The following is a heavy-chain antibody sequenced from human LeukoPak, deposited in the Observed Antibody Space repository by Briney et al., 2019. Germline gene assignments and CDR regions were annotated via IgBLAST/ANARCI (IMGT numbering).Heavy chain of an antibody. CDR2: INPSDGGT. J-gene: IGHJ4*02. CDR1: GYTFTSYY. Sequence: ASVKVSCKASGYTFTSYYMHWVRQAPGQGLEWMGIINPSDGGTSYAQKFQGRVTMTRDTSTSTVYMELSSLRSEDTAVYHCAREPPASGYFDYWGQGSLATVSS. CDR3: AREPPASGYFDY. V-gene: IGHV1-46*01.